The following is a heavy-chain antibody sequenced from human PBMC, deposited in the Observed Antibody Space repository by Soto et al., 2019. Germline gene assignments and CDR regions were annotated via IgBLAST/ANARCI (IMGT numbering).Heavy chain of an antibody. V-gene: IGHV3-30*18. CDR1: GFTFKNYG. J-gene: IGHJ6*02. D-gene: IGHD2-15*01. CDR3: AKDRSLGYCSGGDCYYYYGMDV. CDR2: VSYDGNKK. Sequence: QVQLMESGGGVVQPGASLRLSCEASGFTFKNYGIHWVRQAPGKGLEWVAVVSYDGNKKYYGESVKGRFIISRDNSKTSVFLQITSLSPEDTAVYYCAKDRSLGYCSGGDCYYYYGMDVWGRGTTVTVSS.